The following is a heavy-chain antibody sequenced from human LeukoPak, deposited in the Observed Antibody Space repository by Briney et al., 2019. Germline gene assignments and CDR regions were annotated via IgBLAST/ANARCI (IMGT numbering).Heavy chain of an antibody. Sequence: SSQTLSLTCTVSGGSISSGDYYWSWIRQPPGKGLEWIGYIYYSGSTYYNPSLKSRVTISVDTSKNQLSLKLSSVTAADTAVYYCARVSGGDHYYYYYMDVWGKGTTVTVSS. D-gene: IGHD2-21*01. CDR1: GGSISSGDYY. J-gene: IGHJ6*03. V-gene: IGHV4-30-4*08. CDR3: ARVSGGDHYYYYYMDV. CDR2: IYYSGST.